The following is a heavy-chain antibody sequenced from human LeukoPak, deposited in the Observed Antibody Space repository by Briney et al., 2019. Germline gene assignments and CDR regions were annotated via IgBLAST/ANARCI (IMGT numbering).Heavy chain of an antibody. Sequence: AGGSLRLSCAASGFTFSSYSMNWVRQAPGKGLEWVAVIWYDGTNKYYADSVKGRFTISRDNSKNTLFLQMNILRAEDTAVYYCARAAYDSSGYLTLWGQGTLVAVSS. V-gene: IGHV3-33*08. CDR1: GFTFSSYS. J-gene: IGHJ4*02. D-gene: IGHD3-22*01. CDR2: IWYDGTNK. CDR3: ARAAYDSSGYLTL.